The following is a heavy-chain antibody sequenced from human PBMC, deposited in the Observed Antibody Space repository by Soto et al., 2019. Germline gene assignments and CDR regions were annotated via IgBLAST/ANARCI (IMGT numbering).Heavy chain of an antibody. CDR1: GYTFTSYD. J-gene: IGHJ6*02. CDR2: MNPNSGNT. V-gene: IGHV1-8*01. D-gene: IGHD1-26*01. Sequence: VASVKVSCKASGYTFTSYDINWVRQATGQGLEWMGWMNPNSGNTGYAQKFQGRVTMTRNTPISTAYMELSSLRSEDTAVYYCARGRYSGTPYGMDVWGQGTTVTVSS. CDR3: ARGRYSGTPYGMDV.